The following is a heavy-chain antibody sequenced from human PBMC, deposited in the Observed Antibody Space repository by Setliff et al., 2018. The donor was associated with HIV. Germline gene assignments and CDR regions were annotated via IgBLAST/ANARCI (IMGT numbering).Heavy chain of an antibody. J-gene: IGHJ3*02. CDR2: ISDSGGTT. Sequence: PGGSLRLSCAASGFTFSSYAMSWVRQAPGKGLEWVSVISDSGGTTYYADSVKGRFTISRDNSKNTLYLQMNSLRAEDTAVYYCTTDRDIVVVVAATDAFDIWGQGTMVTVSS. CDR3: TTDRDIVVVVAATDAFDI. D-gene: IGHD2-15*01. CDR1: GFTFSSYA. V-gene: IGHV3-23*01.